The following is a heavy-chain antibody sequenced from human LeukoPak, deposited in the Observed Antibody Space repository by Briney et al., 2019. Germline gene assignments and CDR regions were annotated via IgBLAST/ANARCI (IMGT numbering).Heavy chain of an antibody. J-gene: IGHJ3*02. V-gene: IGHV3-64D*09. CDR1: GFTFSSHA. D-gene: IGHD3-9*01. CDR2: ISSKGGST. CDR3: ARYFDWPWAFDI. Sequence: GGSLRLSCSASGFTFSSHAMHWVRQAPGRGLEYVSVISSKGGSTYYADSVRGRFTISRDNSKNTLYLQMSSLRAEDTAVYYCARYFDWPWAFDIWGQGRMVTVSS.